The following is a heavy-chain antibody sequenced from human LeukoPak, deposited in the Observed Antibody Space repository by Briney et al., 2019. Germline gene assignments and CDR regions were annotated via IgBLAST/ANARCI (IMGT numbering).Heavy chain of an antibody. Sequence: GGSLRLSCAASGVTFSSYSMNWVRQAPGKGLEWVSSISSSSSYIYYADSVKGRFTISRDNANTSLYLQMNSLRVEDTDTYYFAKVALYYYGSESYYFFEHWGQGTPVTASS. CDR1: GVTFSSYS. D-gene: IGHD3-10*01. CDR2: ISSSSSYI. CDR3: AKVALYYYGSESYYFFEH. V-gene: IGHV3-21*01. J-gene: IGHJ6*01.